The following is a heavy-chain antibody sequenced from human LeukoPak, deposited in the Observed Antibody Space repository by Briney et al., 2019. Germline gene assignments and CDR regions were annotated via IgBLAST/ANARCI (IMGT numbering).Heavy chain of an antibody. CDR2: ISGYNGNT. CDR3: ARVDTDSSAYYYYYGMDV. Sequence: GASVKVSCKASGYTFTSYGISWVRQAPGQGLEWVGWISGYNGNTKYVQKFQGRVTMTTDTSTSTAYMELRSLRSDDTAVYYCARVDTDSSAYYYYYGMDVWGQGTTVTVSS. V-gene: IGHV1-18*01. D-gene: IGHD3-22*01. CDR1: GYTFTSYG. J-gene: IGHJ6*02.